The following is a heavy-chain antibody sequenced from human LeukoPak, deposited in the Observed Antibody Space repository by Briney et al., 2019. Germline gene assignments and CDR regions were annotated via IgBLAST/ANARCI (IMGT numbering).Heavy chain of an antibody. D-gene: IGHD3-9*01. Sequence: SETLSLTCAVYGGSFSGYYWSWIRQPPGKGLEWIGEINHSGSTNYNPSLKSRVTISVDTSKNQFSLKLSSVTAADTAVYYCARVDYDILTGSPLFDYWGQGTLVTVFS. CDR2: INHSGST. CDR1: GGSFSGYY. CDR3: ARVDYDILTGSPLFDY. V-gene: IGHV4-34*01. J-gene: IGHJ4*02.